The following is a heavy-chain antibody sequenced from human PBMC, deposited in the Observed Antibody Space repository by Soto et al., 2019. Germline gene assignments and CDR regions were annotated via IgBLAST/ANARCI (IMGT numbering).Heavy chain of an antibody. CDR2: IIGYNGNI. D-gene: IGHD4-17*01. V-gene: IGHV1-18*01. Sequence: QVQLVQSGDEVKTPGASVKVSCKASGYTFNRYGLSWVRQTPGQGLESMGWIIGYNGNIKNAQKCQDSVTMITETPTSTASMELRSLRSDDTVAYYCARHGASILNGMDVWGQGTTVTVSS. CDR3: ARHGASILNGMDV. J-gene: IGHJ6*02. CDR1: GYTFNRYG.